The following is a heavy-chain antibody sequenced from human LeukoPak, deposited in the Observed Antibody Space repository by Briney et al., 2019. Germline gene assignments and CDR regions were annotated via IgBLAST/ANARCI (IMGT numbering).Heavy chain of an antibody. CDR3: ARVPFTGYYDSSASDAFDI. J-gene: IGHJ3*02. Sequence: PSETLSLTCAVSGGSISSSNWWSWVRQPPGKGLEWIGEIYHSGSTNYNPSLKSRVTISVDKSKNQFSLKLSSVTAADTAVYYCARVPFTGYYDSSASDAFDIWGQGTMVTVSS. V-gene: IGHV4-4*02. CDR1: GGSISSSNW. D-gene: IGHD3-22*01. CDR2: IYHSGST.